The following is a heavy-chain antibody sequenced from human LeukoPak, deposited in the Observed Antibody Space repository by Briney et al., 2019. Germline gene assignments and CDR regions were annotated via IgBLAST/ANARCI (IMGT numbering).Heavy chain of an antibody. CDR1: GFSFSSYE. V-gene: IGHV3-48*03. D-gene: IGHD6-13*01. CDR2: IRSSGSTT. Sequence: GGSLRLSCAASGFSFSSYEMNWVRQAPGKGLEWVSYIRSSGSTTYYADSVKGRFIISRDNAKVSLYLQMNSLRAEDTAVYYCARVGNSLNYFDCWGQGTLVTVSS. J-gene: IGHJ4*02. CDR3: ARVGNSLNYFDC.